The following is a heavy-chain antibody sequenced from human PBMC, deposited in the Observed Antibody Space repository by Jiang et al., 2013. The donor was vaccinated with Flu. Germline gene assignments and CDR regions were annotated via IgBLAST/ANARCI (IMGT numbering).Heavy chain of an antibody. CDR2: INPSGGST. V-gene: IGHV1-46*01. CDR1: GYTFTSYY. D-gene: IGHD2-21*02. CDR3: ARAYCGGDCYRPYYYYYYMDV. J-gene: IGHJ6*03. Sequence: VKVSCKASGYTFTSYYMHWVRQAPGQGLEWMGIINPSGGSTSYAQKFQGRVTMTRDTSTSTVYMELSSLRSEDTAVYYCARAYCGGDCYRPYYYYYYMDVWGQGTMVTVSS.